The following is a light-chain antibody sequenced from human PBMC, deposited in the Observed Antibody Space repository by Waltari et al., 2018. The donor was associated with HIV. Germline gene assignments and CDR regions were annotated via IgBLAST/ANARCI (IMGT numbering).Light chain of an antibody. CDR3: CSYAGSSTFGFHVV. Sequence: QSALTQPASVSGSPGQSITISCTGTSSDVGSYNLVSWYQQHPGKAPKLMIYEVSKRPSGVSNRFSGSKSGNTASLTISGLQAEDEADYYCCSYAGSSTFGFHVVFGGGTKLTVL. J-gene: IGLJ2*01. CDR2: EVS. CDR1: SSDVGSYNL. V-gene: IGLV2-23*02.